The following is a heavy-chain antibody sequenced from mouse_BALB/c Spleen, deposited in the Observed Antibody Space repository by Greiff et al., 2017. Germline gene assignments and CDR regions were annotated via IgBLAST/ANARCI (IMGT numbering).Heavy chain of an antibody. CDR1: GFTFTDYY. D-gene: IGHD2-1*01. CDR3: ARAPYGNYLAY. J-gene: IGHJ3*01. CDR2: IRNKANGYTT. V-gene: IGHV7-3*02. Sequence: EVKLMESGGGLVQPGGSLRLSCATSGFTFTDYYMSWVRQPPGKALEWLGFIRNKANGYTTEYSASVKGRFTISRDNSQSILYLQMNTLRAEDSATYYCARAPYGNYLAYWGQGTLVTVSA.